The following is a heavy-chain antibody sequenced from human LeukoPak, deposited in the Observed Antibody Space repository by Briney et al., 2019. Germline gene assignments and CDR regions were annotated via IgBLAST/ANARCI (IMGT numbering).Heavy chain of an antibody. D-gene: IGHD3-10*01. CDR1: GGSFSGYY. CDR2: INHSGST. CDR3: ARYGSGKFDY. V-gene: IGHV4-34*01. Sequence: SETLSLTCAVYGGSFSGYYWSWIRQPPGKGLEWIGEINHSGSTNYNPSLKSRVTISVDTSKNQFSLKLGSVTAADTAVYYCARYGSGKFDYWGQGTLVTVSS. J-gene: IGHJ4*02.